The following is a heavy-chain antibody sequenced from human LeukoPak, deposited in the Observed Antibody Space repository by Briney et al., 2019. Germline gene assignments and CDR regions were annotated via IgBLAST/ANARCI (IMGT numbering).Heavy chain of an antibody. CDR1: GFTFSSYW. CDR2: ISSNGGST. CDR3: ARGRMVYTIQGAFDI. D-gene: IGHD2-8*01. J-gene: IGHJ3*02. Sequence: GGSLRLSCAASGFTFSSYWMSWVRQAPGKGLEYVSAISSNGGSTYYANSVKGRFTISRDNSKNTLYLQMGSLRAEDMAVYYCARGRMVYTIQGAFDIWGQGTMVTVSS. V-gene: IGHV3-64*01.